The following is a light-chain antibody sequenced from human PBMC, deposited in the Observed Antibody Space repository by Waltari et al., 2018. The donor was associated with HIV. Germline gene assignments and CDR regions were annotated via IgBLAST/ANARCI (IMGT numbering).Light chain of an antibody. Sequence: QSALTQPASVSGSPGQSITISCTGTSSDVGAYKFVSWYQQRPDKAPKLMIYEVTYRPSGVSNRCSGSKSGNTAYLTISGLQPEDEADYYCSSYTSSVTLIFGTGTKVTVL. CDR3: SSYTSSVTLI. CDR1: SSDVGAYKF. CDR2: EVT. J-gene: IGLJ1*01. V-gene: IGLV2-14*01.